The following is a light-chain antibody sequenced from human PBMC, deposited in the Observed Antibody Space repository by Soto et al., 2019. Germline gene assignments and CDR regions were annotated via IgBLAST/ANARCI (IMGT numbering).Light chain of an antibody. V-gene: IGKV1-9*01. CDR2: AAS. CDR3: QKYNSAPWT. CDR1: QVISTS. Sequence: DIQLTQSPSFLSPSIGESVTITCRASQVISTSLAWYQVKPGKAPKLLIYAASTLESGVPSRFSATVSGTEFSLTITSLQPEDFATYYCQKYNSAPWTFGQGTKVDI. J-gene: IGKJ1*01.